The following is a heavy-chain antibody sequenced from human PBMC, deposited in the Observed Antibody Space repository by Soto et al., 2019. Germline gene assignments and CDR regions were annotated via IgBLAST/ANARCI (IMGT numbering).Heavy chain of an antibody. D-gene: IGHD1-1*01. CDR2: ISYDGSNK. Sequence: GGSLRLSCAASGFTFSSCAMHWVRQAPGKGLEWVAVISYDGSNKYYADSVKGRFTISRDNSKNTLYLQMNSLRAEDTAVYYCARDNSGIFDYWGQGTLVTVSS. V-gene: IGHV3-30-3*01. J-gene: IGHJ4*02. CDR3: ARDNSGIFDY. CDR1: GFTFSSCA.